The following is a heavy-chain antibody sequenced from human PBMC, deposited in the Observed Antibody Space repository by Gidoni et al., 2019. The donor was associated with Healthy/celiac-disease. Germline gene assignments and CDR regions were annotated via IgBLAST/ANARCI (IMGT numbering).Heavy chain of an antibody. CDR3: ARDFATVMTQSYYYGMDV. CDR1: GGTFSSYA. Sequence: QVQLVQSGAEVKKPGSSVKVSCKASGGTFSSYAISWVRQAPGQGLEWMGGIIPIFGTANYAQKFQGRVTITADKSTSTAYMELSSLRSEDTAVYYCARDFATVMTQSYYYGMDVWGKGTTVTVSS. CDR2: IIPIFGTA. J-gene: IGHJ6*04. V-gene: IGHV1-69*06. D-gene: IGHD4-17*01.